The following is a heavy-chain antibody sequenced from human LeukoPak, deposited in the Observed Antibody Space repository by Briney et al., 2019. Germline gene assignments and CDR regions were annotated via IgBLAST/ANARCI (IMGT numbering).Heavy chain of an antibody. D-gene: IGHD6-19*01. J-gene: IGHJ5*02. CDR3: ARVWSTIAVAGLDP. Sequence: SETLSLTCTVSGGSISSYYWSWIRQPPGKGLEWIGYIYYSGSTNYNPSLKSRVTISVDTSKNQFSLKLSSVTAADTAVYYCARVWSTIAVAGLDPWGQGTRVTVSS. CDR2: IYYSGST. V-gene: IGHV4-59*01. CDR1: GGSISSYY.